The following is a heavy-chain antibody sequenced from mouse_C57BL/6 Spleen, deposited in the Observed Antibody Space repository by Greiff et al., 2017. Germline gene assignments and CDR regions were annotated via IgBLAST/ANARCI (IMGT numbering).Heavy chain of an antibody. CDR3: AGTEWVYYGYDGDWYFDV. CDR1: GYSITSGYY. V-gene: IGHV3-6*01. Sequence: EVQLQQSGPGLVKPSQSLSLTCSVTGYSITSGYYWNWIRQFPGNKLEWMGYISYDGSNNYNPSLKNRISITRDTSKNQLFLKLNSVTTEDTATXYWAGTEWVYYGYDGDWYFDVWGTGTTVTVSS. D-gene: IGHD2-2*01. J-gene: IGHJ1*03. CDR2: ISYDGSN.